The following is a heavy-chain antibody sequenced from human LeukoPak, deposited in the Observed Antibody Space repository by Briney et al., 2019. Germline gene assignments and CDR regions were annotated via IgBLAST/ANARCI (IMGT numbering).Heavy chain of an antibody. CDR3: AKGTHFDWLLSMDFDY. D-gene: IGHD3-9*01. J-gene: IGHJ4*02. CDR1: GFTFDDYA. CDR2: ISWNSGSI. V-gene: IGHV3-9*01. Sequence: PGVSLRLSCAASGFTFDDYAMHWVRQAPGKGLEWVSGISWNSGSIGYADSVKGRFTISRDNAKNSLYLQMNSLRAEDTALYYCAKGTHFDWLLSMDFDYWGQGTLVTVSS.